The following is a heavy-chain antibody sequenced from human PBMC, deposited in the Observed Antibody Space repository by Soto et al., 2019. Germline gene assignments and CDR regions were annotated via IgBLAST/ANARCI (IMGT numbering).Heavy chain of an antibody. CDR3: AKNQGVELVPLATVDWFDP. CDR1: GGAFNNFV. CDR2: ISGSGFKK. J-gene: IGHJ5*02. D-gene: IGHD1-26*01. Sequence: RASVKVSCKSSGGAFNNFVFTWVRQAPGKGLEWISSISGSGFKKYYADSVKGRFTISRDNSKSTVYLELNNLSAEDTAVYHCAKNQGVELVPLATVDWFDPWGQGSVVTVSS. V-gene: IGHV3-23*01.